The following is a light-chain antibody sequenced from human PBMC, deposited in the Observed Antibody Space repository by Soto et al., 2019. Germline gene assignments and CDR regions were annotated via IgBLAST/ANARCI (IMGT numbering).Light chain of an antibody. CDR2: AAS. CDR1: QSISSY. V-gene: IGKV1-39*01. CDR3: QQSYSMLRT. Sequence: DIKITQSPSSLSASVGDRVTITCRASQSISSYLNWYQQKPGKAPKLLIYAASSLQSGVPSRFSGSGSGADFTVTISSLQPEDFATYYCQQSYSMLRTF. J-gene: IGKJ2*02.